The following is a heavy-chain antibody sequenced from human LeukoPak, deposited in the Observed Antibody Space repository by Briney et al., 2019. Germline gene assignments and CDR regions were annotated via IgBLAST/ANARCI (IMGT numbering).Heavy chain of an antibody. CDR1: GYTFTSYG. D-gene: IGHD3-22*01. J-gene: IGHJ4*02. CDR3: ARGFSDYDGTDYAFSYY. Sequence: RASVKVSCKASGYTFTSYGISWVRQAPGRGLEWMGWMNPKSGATGYAQKFQGRVTMTRDTSISTAYMELSSLTSDDTAVYYCARGFSDYDGTDYAFSYYWGQGTLVTVSS. CDR2: MNPKSGAT. V-gene: IGHV1-8*02.